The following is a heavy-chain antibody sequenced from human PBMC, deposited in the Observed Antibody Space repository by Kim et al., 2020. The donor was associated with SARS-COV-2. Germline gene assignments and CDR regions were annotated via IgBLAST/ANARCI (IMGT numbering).Heavy chain of an antibody. D-gene: IGHD2-8*01. V-gene: IGHV3-21*01. Sequence: GGSLRLSCAASGFAFSSYTMNWVRQAPGKGLEWVSSIDFSSNYIYYADSVKGRFTISRDNAKKSLYLHINSLRAEDTAVYYCARDRSGMVYNYYGMDVWGQGTTVTVSS. CDR2: IDFSSNYI. CDR3: ARDRSGMVYNYYGMDV. CDR1: GFAFSSYT. J-gene: IGHJ6*02.